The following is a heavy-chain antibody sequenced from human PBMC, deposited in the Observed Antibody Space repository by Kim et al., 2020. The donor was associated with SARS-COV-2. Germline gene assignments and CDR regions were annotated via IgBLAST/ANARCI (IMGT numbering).Heavy chain of an antibody. CDR1: GFSLSNARMG. Sequence: SGPTLVNPTETLTLTCTVSGFSLSNARMGVSWIRQPPGKALEWLAHIFSNDEKSYSTSLKSRLTISKDTSKSQVVLTMTNMDPVDTATYYCARTEYDSSGYHPFDYWGQGTLVTVSS. D-gene: IGHD3-22*01. J-gene: IGHJ4*02. CDR3: ARTEYDSSGYHPFDY. CDR2: IFSNDEK. V-gene: IGHV2-26*01.